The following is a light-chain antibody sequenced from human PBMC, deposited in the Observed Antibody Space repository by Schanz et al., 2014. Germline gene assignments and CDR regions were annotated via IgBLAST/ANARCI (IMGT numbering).Light chain of an antibody. V-gene: IGKV3-20*01. CDR2: GAS. CDR1: QSVTSTY. J-gene: IGKJ4*01. CDR3: QQYGSLPRT. Sequence: EIVMTQSPGTLSVSPGERATLSCRASQSVTSTYVAWYQQKPGQAPRLLIYGASSRASGIPDRFSGSGSGTDFTLTISRLEPEDFAVYYCQQYGSLPRTFGGGTNVEIK.